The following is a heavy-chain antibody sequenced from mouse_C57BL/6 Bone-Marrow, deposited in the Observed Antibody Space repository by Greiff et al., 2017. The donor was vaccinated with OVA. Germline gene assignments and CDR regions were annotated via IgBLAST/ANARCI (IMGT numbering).Heavy chain of an antibody. CDR1: GFNIKDDY. V-gene: IGHV14-4*01. CDR3: TLIWAGFAY. CDR2: IDPENGDT. Sequence: EVQLQQSGAELVRPGASVKLSCTASGFNIKDDYMHWVKQRPEHGLEWIGWIDPENGDTEYASKFQGKATITADTSSNTAYLQLSSLTSEDTAVYYCTLIWAGFAYWGQGTLVTVTA. J-gene: IGHJ3*01. D-gene: IGHD2-1*01.